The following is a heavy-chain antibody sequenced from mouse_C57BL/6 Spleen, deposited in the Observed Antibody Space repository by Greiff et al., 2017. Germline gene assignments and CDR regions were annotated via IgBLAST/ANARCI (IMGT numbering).Heavy chain of an antibody. CDR3: ERAGGGPWFAY. D-gene: IGHD1-1*02. CDR1: GYTFTSYW. Sequence: VQLQQSGAELVRPGSSVKLSCKASGYTFTSYWMDWVKQRPGQGLEWIGNIYPSDSETHYTQKFKDKATLTVAKSSSTAYMQLSSLTSEDSAVXSFERAGGGPWFAYWGQGTLVTVSA. J-gene: IGHJ3*01. CDR2: IYPSDSET. V-gene: IGHV1-61*01.